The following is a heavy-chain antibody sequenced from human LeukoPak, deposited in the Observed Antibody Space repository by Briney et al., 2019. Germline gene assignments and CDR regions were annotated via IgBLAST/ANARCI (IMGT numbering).Heavy chain of an antibody. CDR1: GFTFTNFA. J-gene: IGHJ4*02. CDR3: AKDPYSGSFQFDY. CDR2: IRYDGSNK. V-gene: IGHV3-30*02. Sequence: PGRSLRLSCAASGFTFTNFAMHWVRQAPGKGLEWVAFIRYDGSNKYYADSVKGRFTISRDNSKNTLYLQMNSLRAEDTAVYYCAKDPYSGSFQFDYWGQGTLVTVSS. D-gene: IGHD1-26*01.